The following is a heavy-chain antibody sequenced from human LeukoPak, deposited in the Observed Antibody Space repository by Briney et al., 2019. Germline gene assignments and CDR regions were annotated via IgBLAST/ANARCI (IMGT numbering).Heavy chain of an antibody. CDR2: IYHSGST. CDR3: ATKLYVLRFLDRPGYFDN. D-gene: IGHD3-3*01. J-gene: IGHJ4*02. V-gene: IGHV4-30-2*01. Sequence: PSETLSLTCAVSGGSISSGGYSWSWIRQPPGKGLEWIGYIYHSGSTYYNPSLKSRVTISVDRSKNQFSLKLISVTAADTAVYYCATKLYVLRFLDRPGYFDNWGQGTLVTVSS. CDR1: GGSISSGGYS.